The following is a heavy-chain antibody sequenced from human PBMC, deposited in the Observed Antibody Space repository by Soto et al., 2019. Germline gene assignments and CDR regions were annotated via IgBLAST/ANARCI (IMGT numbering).Heavy chain of an antibody. Sequence: SETLSLTCTVSGGSMNAHFWSWIRQSAGKGLEWIGHIYISGTTMYNPSLKSRVTMSVDPPKNQLSLKLTSVTAADTAVYYRARINGGSPDFWGQGTLVTVSS. D-gene: IGHD2-15*01. V-gene: IGHV4-4*07. CDR3: ARINGGSPDF. CDR1: GGSMNAHF. J-gene: IGHJ4*02. CDR2: IYISGTT.